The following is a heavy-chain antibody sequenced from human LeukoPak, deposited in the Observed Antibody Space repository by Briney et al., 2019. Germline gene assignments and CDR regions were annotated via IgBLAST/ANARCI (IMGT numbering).Heavy chain of an antibody. V-gene: IGHV3-74*01. CDR2: INSDGSST. J-gene: IGHJ3*02. CDR1: GFTFSSYW. Sequence: AGGSLRLSCAASGFTFSSYWMHWVRQAPGKGLVWVSRINSDGSSTSYADSVKGRFTISRDNAKNTLYLQMNSLRAEDTAVYYCARAFTGDAFDIWGQGTMVTVSS. CDR3: ARAFTGDAFDI. D-gene: IGHD4-11*01.